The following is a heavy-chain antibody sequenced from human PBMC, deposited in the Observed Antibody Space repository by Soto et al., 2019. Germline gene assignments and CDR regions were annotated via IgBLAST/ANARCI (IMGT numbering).Heavy chain of an antibody. Sequence: EVHVLESGGDLVQPGGSLRLSCAASGFTFSTYAMTWVRQAAVKGLEWVSTISDSSSTYYADSVKGRFTISRDNSQNTLYLEMTSLRADDTAVYYCAKNKGGNYCTRTSCLYSFDYWGQGTLVTVSS. J-gene: IGHJ4*02. V-gene: IGHV3-23*01. D-gene: IGHD2-2*01. CDR3: AKNKGGNYCTRTSCLYSFDY. CDR2: ISDSSST. CDR1: GFTFSTYA.